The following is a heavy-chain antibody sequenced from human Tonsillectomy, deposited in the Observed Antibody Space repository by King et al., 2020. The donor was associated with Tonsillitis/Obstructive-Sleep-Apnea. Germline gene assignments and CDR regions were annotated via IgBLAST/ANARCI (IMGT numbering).Heavy chain of an antibody. CDR3: AKGPYSNYVGGVDY. Sequence: VQLVESGGGLVQPGRSPRLSCAASGFTFDDHAMHWVRQAPGKGLEWVSGISWNSGRIVYADSVKGRFTISRDNAKNSLYLQMNILRVEDTAFYYCAKGPYSNYVGGVDYWGQGTLVTVSS. CDR1: GFTFDDHA. V-gene: IGHV3-9*01. CDR2: ISWNSGRI. J-gene: IGHJ4*02. D-gene: IGHD4-11*01.